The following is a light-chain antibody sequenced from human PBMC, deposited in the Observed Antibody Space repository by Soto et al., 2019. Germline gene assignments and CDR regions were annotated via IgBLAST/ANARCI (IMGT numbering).Light chain of an antibody. CDR2: DAS. V-gene: IGKV1-5*01. J-gene: IGKJ4*01. CDR1: QSISSW. CDR3: QQYNSYSPLT. Sequence: DIQMTQSPSPLSASVGARVTITCRASQSISSWLAWYQQKPGKAPKLLIYDASSLESGVPSRFSGSGSGTEFTLAISSLQPDDFATYYCQQYNSYSPLTFGGGTKVEIK.